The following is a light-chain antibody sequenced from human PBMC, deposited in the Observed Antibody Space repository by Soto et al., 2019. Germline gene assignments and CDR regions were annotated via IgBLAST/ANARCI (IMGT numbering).Light chain of an antibody. CDR2: EVS. CDR3: SSYTRSGTRV. Sequence: QSALTQPASVSGSPGQSITISCTGTSSDVGGYNYLSWYQQNPGKATQGMIYEVSNRHSWVSNRISGSKCGNQASLTISGHQAEDGAHDYLSSYTRSGTRVFGGGTKVTVL. J-gene: IGLJ3*02. CDR1: SSDVGGYNY. V-gene: IGLV2-14*01.